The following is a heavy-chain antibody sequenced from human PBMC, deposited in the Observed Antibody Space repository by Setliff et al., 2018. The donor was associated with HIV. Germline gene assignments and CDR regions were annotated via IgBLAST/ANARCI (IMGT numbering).Heavy chain of an antibody. CDR3: ARGPAPREPTATRPFDY. D-gene: IGHD2-2*01. V-gene: IGHV1-2*02. CDR2: INPYSGAT. Sequence: ASVKVSCKASGYTFTAFYIHWVRQAPGKGLEWMGWINPYSGATNYANKFQGRVTLTRDTSVTTAYMELRRIKSDDTAVYSCARGPAPREPTATRPFDYWGQGDLVTVSS. J-gene: IGHJ4*02. CDR1: GYTFTAFY.